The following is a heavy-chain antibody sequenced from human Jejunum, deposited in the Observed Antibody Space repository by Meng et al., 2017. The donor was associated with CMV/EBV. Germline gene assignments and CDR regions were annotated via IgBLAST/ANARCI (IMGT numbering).Heavy chain of an antibody. CDR2: ICWSDNS. CDR1: GFAIRTTGVG. V-gene: IGHV2-5*01. J-gene: IGHJ2*01. D-gene: IGHD3-16*01. Sequence: GFAIRTTGVGVGWVSQPPGKAVEWLALICWSDNSSYSLSLKTRLTITKDTSRNQVLLTMTDMDPVDTGTYYCAHYVDAARGGWYFDLWGRGTLVTVSS. CDR3: AHYVDAARGGWYFDL.